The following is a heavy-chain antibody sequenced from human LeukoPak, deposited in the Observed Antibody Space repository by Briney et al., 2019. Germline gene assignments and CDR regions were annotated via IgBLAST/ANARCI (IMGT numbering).Heavy chain of an antibody. D-gene: IGHD5-12*01. CDR3: ARGALDSRFYYYGMDV. CDR1: GYTLTELS. V-gene: IGHV1-24*01. Sequence: ASVKVSCKVSGYTLTELSMHWVRQAPGKGLEWMGGFDPEDGETIYAQKFQGRVTITADESTSTAYMELSSLRSEDTAVYYCARGALDSRFYYYGMDVWGQGTTVTVSS. CDR2: FDPEDGET. J-gene: IGHJ6*02.